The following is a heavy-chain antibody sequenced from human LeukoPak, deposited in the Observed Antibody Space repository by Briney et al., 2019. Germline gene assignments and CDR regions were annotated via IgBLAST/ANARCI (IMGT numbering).Heavy chain of an antibody. CDR2: ITGSSRYI. D-gene: IGHD3-3*01. J-gene: IGHJ4*02. Sequence: GGSLRLSCAASGFTFSSYSMNWVRQAPGKGLEWVSSITGSSRYIYYADSVKGRFTIPRDNAKNSLFLQMNSLRAEDTAVYYCAREYDFWSGYYGYWGQGTLVTVSS. CDR3: AREYDFWSGYYGY. CDR1: GFTFSSYS. V-gene: IGHV3-21*01.